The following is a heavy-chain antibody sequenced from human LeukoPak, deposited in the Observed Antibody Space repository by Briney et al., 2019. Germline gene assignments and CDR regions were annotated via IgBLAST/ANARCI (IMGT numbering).Heavy chain of an antibody. V-gene: IGHV4-34*01. CDR1: GGSFSGYY. Sequence: PSETLSLTCAVYGGSFSGYYWSWIRQPPGKGLEWIGEINHSGSTNYNPSLKSRVTISVDTSKTQFSLKLSSVTAADTAVYYCARGRKVRYFDWLLLAYFDYWGQGTLVTVSS. CDR2: INHSGST. CDR3: ARGRKVRYFDWLLLAYFDY. D-gene: IGHD3-9*01. J-gene: IGHJ4*02.